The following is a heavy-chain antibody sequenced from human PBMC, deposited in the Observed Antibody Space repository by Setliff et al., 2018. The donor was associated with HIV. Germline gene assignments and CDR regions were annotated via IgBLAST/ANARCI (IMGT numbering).Heavy chain of an antibody. Sequence: RASVMVSCKASGYTFTDYYMHWVQQAPGKGLEWMGRVDPEDGETIYAEKFQGRVTITADTSTDTAYMELSSLRSEDTAVYYCAKEGPFSNYEGGSHFYYYYSMDVWGKGTTVTVSS. CDR3: AKEGPFSNYEGGSHFYYYYSMDV. V-gene: IGHV1-69-2*01. CDR1: GYTFTDYY. J-gene: IGHJ6*03. CDR2: VDPEDGET. D-gene: IGHD4-4*01.